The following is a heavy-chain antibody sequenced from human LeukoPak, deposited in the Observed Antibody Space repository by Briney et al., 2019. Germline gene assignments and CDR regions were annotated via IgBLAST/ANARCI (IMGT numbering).Heavy chain of an antibody. Sequence: GASVKVSCKASGYTFTGYYMHWVRQAPGQGLEWMGWINPNSGGTNYAQKFQGRVTMTRGTSISTAYMELSRLRSDDKAVYYCASTMGGGYYLWGQGTLVTVSS. CDR1: GYTFTGYY. J-gene: IGHJ5*02. V-gene: IGHV1-2*02. CDR2: INPNSGGT. CDR3: ASTMGGGYYL. D-gene: IGHD3-10*01.